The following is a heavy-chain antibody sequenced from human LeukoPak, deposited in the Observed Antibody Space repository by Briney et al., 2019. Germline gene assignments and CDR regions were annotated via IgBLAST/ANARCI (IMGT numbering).Heavy chain of an antibody. CDR3: ARDGGSYYFDY. D-gene: IGHD1-26*01. CDR2: ISSNGGST. Sequence: GGSLRLSCAASGFTFSSYAMHWVRQAPGKGLEYVSAISSNGGSTYYADSVKGRFTISRDNSKNTLYLQMNSLRAEDTAVYYCARDGGSYYFDYWGQGTLVTVSS. CDR1: GFTFSSYA. J-gene: IGHJ4*02. V-gene: IGHV3-64*04.